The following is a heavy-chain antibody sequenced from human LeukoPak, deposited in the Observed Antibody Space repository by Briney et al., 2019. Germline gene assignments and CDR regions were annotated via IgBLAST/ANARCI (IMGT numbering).Heavy chain of an antibody. CDR1: GYSISSGYY. V-gene: IGHV4-38-2*02. CDR3: ASEGGVVGATSDY. CDR2: IYYSGST. Sequence: SETLSLTCTVSGYSISSGYYWGWIRQPPGKGLEWIGSIYYSGSTYYNPSLKSRVTISVDTSKNQFSLKLSSVTAADTAVYYCASEGGVVGATSDYWGQGTLVTVSS. J-gene: IGHJ4*02. D-gene: IGHD1-26*01.